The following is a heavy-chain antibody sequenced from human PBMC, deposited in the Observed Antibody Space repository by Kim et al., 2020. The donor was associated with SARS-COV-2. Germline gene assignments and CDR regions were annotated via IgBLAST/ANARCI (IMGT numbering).Heavy chain of an antibody. D-gene: IGHD6-13*01. J-gene: IGHJ5*02. V-gene: IGHV3-9*01. Sequence: ADSVKGRFTISRDKAKNSLYLQMNSLRAEDTAWYYCARGVAAAGTGWFDPWGQGALVTVSS. CDR3: ARGVAAAGTGWFDP.